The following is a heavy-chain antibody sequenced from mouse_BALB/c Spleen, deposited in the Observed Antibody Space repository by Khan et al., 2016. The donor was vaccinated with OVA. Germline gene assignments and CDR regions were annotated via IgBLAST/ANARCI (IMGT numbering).Heavy chain of an antibody. CDR3: TRLAYYYDSEGFDY. CDR2: VSTGGSYT. J-gene: IGHJ3*01. V-gene: IGHV5-6*01. Sequence: EVQLVESGGDLVKPGGSLKLSCAASGFTFSTYGMSWVRQTPDKRLEWVATVSTGGSYTYYPDSVKGRFTISSDNAKNTLYLTMSGLKSADTAMFYCTRLAYYYDSEGFDYWGQGTLVTVAA. D-gene: IGHD1-1*01. CDR1: GFTFSTYG.